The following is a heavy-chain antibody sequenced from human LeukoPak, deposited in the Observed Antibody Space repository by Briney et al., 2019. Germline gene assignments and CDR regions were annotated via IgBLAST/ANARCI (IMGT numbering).Heavy chain of an antibody. CDR1: GYTFTSYY. V-gene: IGHV1-2*02. D-gene: IGHD6-19*01. Sequence: ASVKVSCKASGYTFTSYYMHWVRQAPGQGLEWMGWINPNSGGTNYAQKFQGRVTMTRDTSISTAYMELSRLRSDDTAVYYCARHDGIGSGWYSGYYFDYWGQGTLVTVSS. J-gene: IGHJ4*02. CDR2: INPNSGGT. CDR3: ARHDGIGSGWYSGYYFDY.